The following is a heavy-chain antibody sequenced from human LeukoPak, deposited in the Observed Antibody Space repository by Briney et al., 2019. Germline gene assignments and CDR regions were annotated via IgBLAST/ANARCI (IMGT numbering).Heavy chain of an antibody. CDR2: ISGSGGST. CDR3: ARAQRDYYYYYMDV. V-gene: IGHV3-23*01. D-gene: IGHD2-2*01. J-gene: IGHJ6*03. CDR1: GFTFSSYA. Sequence: GGSLRLSCAASGFTFSSYAMSWVRQAPGKGLEWVSAISGSGGSTYYADSVKGRFTISRDNAKNSLYLQMNSLRAEDTALYHCARAQRDYYYYYMDVWGKGTTVTISS.